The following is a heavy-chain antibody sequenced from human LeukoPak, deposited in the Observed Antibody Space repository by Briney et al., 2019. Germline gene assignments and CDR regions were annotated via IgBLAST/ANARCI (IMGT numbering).Heavy chain of an antibody. Sequence: SETLSLTCTVSGGSLSSYYWSWIRQPPGKGLEWIWYIYYSGSTNYSPSLKSRVTISVDTSKNQFSLKLSSVTAADTAVYYCARLSYDTSGYWPDYFDYWGQGTLVTVSS. CDR1: GGSLSSYY. J-gene: IGHJ4*02. V-gene: IGHV4-59*08. CDR2: IYYSGST. CDR3: ARLSYDTSGYWPDYFDY. D-gene: IGHD3-22*01.